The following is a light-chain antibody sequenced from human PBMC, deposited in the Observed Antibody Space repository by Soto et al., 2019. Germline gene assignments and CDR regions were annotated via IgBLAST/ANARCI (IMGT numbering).Light chain of an antibody. CDR3: QQYNSYSL. CDR1: QSVSDK. V-gene: IGKV3-15*01. Sequence: EIVMTQSPATLSVSPGERATLSCRASQSVSDKLAWYQQKPGQAPRLLIYHASTRATGIPARFSGSGSGTEFTLTISSLQPDDFATYYCQQYNSYSLFGGGTKVDIK. J-gene: IGKJ4*01. CDR2: HAS.